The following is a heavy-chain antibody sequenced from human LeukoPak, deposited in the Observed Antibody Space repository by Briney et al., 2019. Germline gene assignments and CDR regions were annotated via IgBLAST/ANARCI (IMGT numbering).Heavy chain of an antibody. CDR3: ARSYSGSYYADY. V-gene: IGHV3-21*01. J-gene: IGHJ4*02. Sequence: PGGSLRLSCAASGFTFSSYSMNWVRQAPGKGLEWVSSISSSSYIYYADSVKGRFTISRDNAKNSLCLQMNSLRAKDTAVYYCARSYSGSYYADYWGQGTLVTVSS. CDR2: ISSSSYI. CDR1: GFTFSSYS. D-gene: IGHD1-26*01.